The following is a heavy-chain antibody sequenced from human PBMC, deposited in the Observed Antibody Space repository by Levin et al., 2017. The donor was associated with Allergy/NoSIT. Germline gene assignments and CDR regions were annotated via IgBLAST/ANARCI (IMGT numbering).Heavy chain of an antibody. D-gene: IGHD3-10*01. CDR2: IKTKTDGGST. CDR1: GFSFTNAW. Sequence: PGGSLRLSCAASGFSFTNAWMTWVRQAPGKGLEWVGRIKTKTDGGSTDYAAPVKGRFTISRDDSKNTLFLQMDSLITEDTAVYYCTSYLAPRGQGTLVTVSS. CDR3: TSYLAP. V-gene: IGHV3-15*01. J-gene: IGHJ4*02.